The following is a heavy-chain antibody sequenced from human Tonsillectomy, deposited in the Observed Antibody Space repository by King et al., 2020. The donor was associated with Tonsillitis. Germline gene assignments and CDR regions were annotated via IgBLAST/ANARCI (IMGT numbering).Heavy chain of an antibody. J-gene: IGHJ3*02. Sequence: VQLQESGGGVVQPGRSLRLSCAASGFTFSSYGMHWVRQAPGRGLEWVAVISYDGSNEYYADSVKGRFTISRDNSKNTVYLQMNSLRPADTAVYYCAKDLLVWHPMGAFDIRGQGTMVTVS. V-gene: IGHV3-30*18. D-gene: IGHD6-13*01. CDR1: GFTFSSYG. CDR2: ISYDGSNE. CDR3: AKDLLVWHPMGAFDI.